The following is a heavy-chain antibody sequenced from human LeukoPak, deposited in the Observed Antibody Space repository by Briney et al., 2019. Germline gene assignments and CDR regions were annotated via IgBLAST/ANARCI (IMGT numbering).Heavy chain of an antibody. CDR1: GLNVSRNY. J-gene: IGHJ4*02. CDR2: IYAVYSGATI. D-gene: IGHD4-17*01. Sequence: EGSLRLSCASSGLNVSRNYMSWVRQAPGKGPQWVSVIYAVYSGATIHYADSVKGRFTNSRDNSKNTLFLQMDSLRAEDTAVYYCATVADFGDYYFDYWGQGTLVTVSS. CDR3: ATVADFGDYYFDY. V-gene: IGHV3-53*01.